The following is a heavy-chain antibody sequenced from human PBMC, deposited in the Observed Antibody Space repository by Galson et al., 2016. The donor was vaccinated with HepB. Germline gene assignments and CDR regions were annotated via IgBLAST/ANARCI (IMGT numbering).Heavy chain of an antibody. CDR2: INPSGGRT. CDR3: ARGNSFDT. Sequence: YPLNLFYILWLRHAPRQGLQWLALINPSGGRTSYAQGFQGRVTMMTDPSTSTLFMHLNSLTFEDTAVDYCARGNSFDTWGQGTQVTVSS. V-gene: IGHV1-46*02. CDR1: YPLNLFY. J-gene: IGHJ5*02.